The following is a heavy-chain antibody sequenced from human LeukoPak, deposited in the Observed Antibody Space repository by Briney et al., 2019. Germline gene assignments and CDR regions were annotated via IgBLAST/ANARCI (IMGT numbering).Heavy chain of an antibody. J-gene: IGHJ3*02. V-gene: IGHV3-73*01. Sequence: PGGSLRLSCAASGFTFSGSAMHWVRQASGKGLEWVGRIRSKANSYATAYAASVKGRFTISRDDSKNTAYLQMNSLKTEDTAVYYCTRIPGHSSSFIGAFDIWGQGTMVTVSS. D-gene: IGHD6-6*01. CDR3: TRIPGHSSSFIGAFDI. CDR2: IRSKANSYAT. CDR1: GFTFSGSA.